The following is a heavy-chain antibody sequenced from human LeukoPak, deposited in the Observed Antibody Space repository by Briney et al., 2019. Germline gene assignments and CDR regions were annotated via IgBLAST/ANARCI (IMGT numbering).Heavy chain of an antibody. Sequence: PSETLSLTCTVSGGSISSSSYYWGWIRQPPGRGPEWIGSIYYTGSTHYNPSLKSRVTISVDTSKNQFSLKLSSVTAADTAVYYCARPESTIAVAGTRAAFDIWGQGTMVTVSS. D-gene: IGHD6-19*01. CDR1: GGSISSSSYY. J-gene: IGHJ3*02. CDR2: IYYTGST. CDR3: ARPESTIAVAGTRAAFDI. V-gene: IGHV4-39*01.